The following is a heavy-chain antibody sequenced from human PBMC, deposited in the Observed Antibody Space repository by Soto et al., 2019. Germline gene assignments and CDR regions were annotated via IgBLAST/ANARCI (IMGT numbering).Heavy chain of an antibody. CDR1: GFTFSSYA. CDR2: ISGSGGST. J-gene: IGHJ6*02. V-gene: IGHV3-23*01. Sequence: PGGSLRLSCAASGFTFSSYAMSWVRQAPGKGLEWVSAISGSGGSTYYADSVKGRFTISRDTSKNTLYLQMNSLRAEDTAVYYCAKSRGDIVLMVYPKALEGRNYYYGMDVWGQGTTVTVSS. CDR3: AKSRGDIVLMVYPKALEGRNYYYGMDV. D-gene: IGHD2-8*01.